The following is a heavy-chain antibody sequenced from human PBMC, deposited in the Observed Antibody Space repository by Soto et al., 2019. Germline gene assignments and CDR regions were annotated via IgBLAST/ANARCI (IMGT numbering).Heavy chain of an antibody. V-gene: IGHV3-53*02. D-gene: IGHD6-19*01. CDR2: IHSDGGT. CDR3: GSIAVAEGFDP. CDR1: GFNVSYNY. J-gene: IGHJ5*02. Sequence: EVQLVETGGVLIQPGGSLRLSCAASGFNVSYNYMSWVRQAPGKGLEWVSIIHSDGGTYYADYVKGRFTISRDNARNTVYLQMNSLIDEDPAVYYFGSIAVAEGFDPWGQGNLVTVSS.